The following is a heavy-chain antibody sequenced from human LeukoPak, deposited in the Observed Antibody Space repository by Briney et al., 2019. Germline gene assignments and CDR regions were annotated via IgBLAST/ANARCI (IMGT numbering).Heavy chain of an antibody. CDR2: IWYDENKR. J-gene: IGHJ3*02. CDR3: AREGLTTSPNNAPDI. CDR1: GFTFSSYG. V-gene: IGHV3-33*01. D-gene: IGHD4-11*01. Sequence: GGSLRLSCAASGFTFSSYGMHWVRQAPGKGLEWVAVIWYDENKRYYGDSVKGRFTISRDNLKSTLYLQMNSLRVEDTAVYYCAREGLTTSPNNAPDIWGQGTMVTVSS.